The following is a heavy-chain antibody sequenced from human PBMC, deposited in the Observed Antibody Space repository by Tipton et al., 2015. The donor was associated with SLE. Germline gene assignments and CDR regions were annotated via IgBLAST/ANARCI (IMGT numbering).Heavy chain of an antibody. CDR2: ISAYNGNT. CDR1: GYTFTTYG. J-gene: IGHJ4*02. CDR3: ARDRGVKVVQGVPYGIFDF. V-gene: IGHV1-18*01. Sequence: QSGPEVKKPGASVKVSCKASGYTFTTYGISWVRQVPGQGLEWMGWISAYNGNTNYAQKLQGRVTMTTDTSTSTAYMELRSLRSDDTAVYYCARDRGVKVVQGVPYGIFDFWGQGTLVTVSS. D-gene: IGHD3-10*01.